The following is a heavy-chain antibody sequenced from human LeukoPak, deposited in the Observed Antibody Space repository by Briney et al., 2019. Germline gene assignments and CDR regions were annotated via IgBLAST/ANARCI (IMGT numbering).Heavy chain of an antibody. D-gene: IGHD3-22*01. V-gene: IGHV4-34*01. J-gene: IGHJ5*02. CDR3: ARGITMIVVVTLYNWFDP. Sequence: SETLSLTCAVYGGSFSGYYWSWIRQPPGKWLEWIWEINHSGSTNYNPSLKSRVTISVDTSKNQFSLKLSSVTAADTAVYYCARGITMIVVVTLYNWFDPWGQGTLVTVSS. CDR2: INHSGST. CDR1: GGSFSGYY.